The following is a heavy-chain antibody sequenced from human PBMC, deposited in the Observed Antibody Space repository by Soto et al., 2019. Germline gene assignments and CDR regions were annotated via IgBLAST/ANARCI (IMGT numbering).Heavy chain of an antibody. CDR3: AKDRLHNWNSYWFDP. J-gene: IGHJ5*02. CDR1: GFTFSSYS. D-gene: IGHD1-7*01. V-gene: IGHV3-23*01. CDR2: ITGSSGNT. Sequence: GGSLRLSCAASGFTFSSYSMNWVRQAPGKGLEWVSSITGSSGNTYYADSVKGRFTISRDDSKNTLYLQMNSLRAEDTAVYYCAKDRLHNWNSYWFDPWGLGTLVTVSS.